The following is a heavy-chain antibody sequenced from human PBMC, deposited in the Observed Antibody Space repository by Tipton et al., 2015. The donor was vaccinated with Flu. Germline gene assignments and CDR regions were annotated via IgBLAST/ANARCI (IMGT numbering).Heavy chain of an antibody. J-gene: IGHJ3*02. Sequence: SLRLSCAASGFTFSNYWMHWVRQAPGKGLEWVANMKQDGSEIYYLDSVKGRFTISRDNAKNSLYLHVNRLRVEDTAVYYCAREGAYGSGTEDAFDKWGQGTLVTVSS. D-gene: IGHD3-10*01. CDR3: AREGAYGSGTEDAFDK. CDR1: GFTFSNYW. V-gene: IGHV3-7*03. CDR2: MKQDGSEI.